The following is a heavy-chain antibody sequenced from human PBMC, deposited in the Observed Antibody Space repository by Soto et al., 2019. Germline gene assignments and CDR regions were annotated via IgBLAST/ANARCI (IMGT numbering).Heavy chain of an antibody. V-gene: IGHV3-7*01. J-gene: IGHJ5*02. CDR2: IKPDESEK. D-gene: IGHD4-4*01. CDR3: VRGGSNYAS. CDR1: GFTFSDSW. Sequence: GGSLRLSCTASGFTFSDSWMTWVRQAPGKGLEWVARIKPDESEKKYADSVKGRFSISRDNAKNSMYLQMDSLRGEDTAVYYCVRGGSNYASWGQGPLVTVS.